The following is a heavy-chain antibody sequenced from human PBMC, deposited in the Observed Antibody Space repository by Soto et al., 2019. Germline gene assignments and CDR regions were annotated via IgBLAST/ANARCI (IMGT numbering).Heavy chain of an antibody. V-gene: IGHV5-10-1*01. J-gene: IGHJ6*02. D-gene: IGHD5-18*01. CDR1: GYSFTSYW. CDR2: IDPSDSYT. CDR3: AASGYSYGSLPNYYYYGMDV. Sequence: LGESLKISCKGSGYSFTSYWISWVRQMPGKGLEWMGRIDPSDSYTNYSPSFQGHVTISADKSISTAYLQWSSLKASDTAMYHCAASGYSYGSLPNYYYYGMDVWGQGTTVTVSS.